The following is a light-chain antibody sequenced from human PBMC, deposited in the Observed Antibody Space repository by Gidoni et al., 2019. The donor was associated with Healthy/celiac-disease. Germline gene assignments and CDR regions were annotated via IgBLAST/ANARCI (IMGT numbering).Light chain of an antibody. CDR3: QQRSNWPPLT. CDR1: QSVSSY. CDR2: DAS. Sequence: EIVLTQSPATLSLSPGERATLSCRASQSVSSYLAWYQQKPSQAPRLLIYDASNRATGIPARFSGSGSGTAFTLTISSLGPEDFAVYYCQQRSNWPPLTFGEGTKVEIK. V-gene: IGKV3-11*01. J-gene: IGKJ4*01.